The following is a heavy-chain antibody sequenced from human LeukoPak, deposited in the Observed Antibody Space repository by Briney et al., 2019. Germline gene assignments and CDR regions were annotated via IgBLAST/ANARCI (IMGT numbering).Heavy chain of an antibody. D-gene: IGHD5-18*01. CDR2: LYIGGNT. J-gene: IGHJ4*02. Sequence: GGSLRLSCAASGLTVNNNYMNWVRQAPGKGLEWVSALYIGGNTYYVDSVRGRFTISRDNSKNTLYLQMNSLRAEDTAIYYCMTAAGYNFGQYWGQGTLVTVSS. CDR1: GLTVNNNY. V-gene: IGHV3-53*01. CDR3: MTAAGYNFGQY.